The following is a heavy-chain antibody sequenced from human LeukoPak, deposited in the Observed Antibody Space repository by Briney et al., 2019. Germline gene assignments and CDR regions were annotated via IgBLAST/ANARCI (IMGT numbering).Heavy chain of an antibody. D-gene: IGHD1-26*01. Sequence: GGTLRLSCAASGFTFSSYWMHWVRQAPGKGLAWVSRINSDGSSTRYADSMKGRFTISRDNAKNTLYLQMNSLRAEDTAVYYCARGVMGVDNLGYFDNWGQGTLVTVSS. CDR2: INSDGSST. J-gene: IGHJ4*02. V-gene: IGHV3-74*01. CDR3: ARGVMGVDNLGYFDN. CDR1: GFTFSSYW.